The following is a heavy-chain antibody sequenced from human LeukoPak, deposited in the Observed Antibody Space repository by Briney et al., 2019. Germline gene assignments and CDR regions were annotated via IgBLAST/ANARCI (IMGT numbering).Heavy chain of an antibody. D-gene: IGHD5-12*01. CDR3: ARDVASRYPDY. CDR2: IWYDGGDK. J-gene: IGHJ4*02. CDR1: GFTFRSHG. Sequence: GGSLRLSCAASGFTFRSHGMHWVRQAPGKGLEWVAVIWYDGGDKYYADSAKGRFTISRDNSKNTLNLQMNSLRAEDTAVYYCARDVASRYPDYWGQGTLVTVSS. V-gene: IGHV3-33*01.